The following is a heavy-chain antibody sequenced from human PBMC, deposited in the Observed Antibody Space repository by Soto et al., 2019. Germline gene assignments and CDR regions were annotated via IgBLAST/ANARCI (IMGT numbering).Heavy chain of an antibody. CDR2: IYYSGST. CDR3: ARPYYDSSGYAPHWFDP. J-gene: IGHJ5*02. Sequence: ETLSLTCTVSGGSISSSSYYWGWIRQPPGKGLEWIGSIYYSGSTYYNPSLKSRVTISVDTSKNQFSLKLSSVTAADTAVYYCARPYYDSSGYAPHWFDPWRQGTLVTVSS. CDR1: GGSISSSSYY. D-gene: IGHD3-22*01. V-gene: IGHV4-39*01.